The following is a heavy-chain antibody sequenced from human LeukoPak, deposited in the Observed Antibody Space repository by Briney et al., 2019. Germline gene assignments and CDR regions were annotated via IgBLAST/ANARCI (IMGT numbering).Heavy chain of an antibody. V-gene: IGHV1-2*02. Sequence: ASVKVSCKASGYTFTGYYMHWVRQAPGQGLEWMGWINPNSGGTNYAQKFQGRVTMTRDTSISTAYMELSRLRSDDTAVYYCGRDGEVIAAAGSNNWFDPWGQGTLVTVSS. CDR2: INPNSGGT. CDR1: GYTFTGYY. J-gene: IGHJ5*02. CDR3: GRDGEVIAAAGSNNWFDP. D-gene: IGHD6-13*01.